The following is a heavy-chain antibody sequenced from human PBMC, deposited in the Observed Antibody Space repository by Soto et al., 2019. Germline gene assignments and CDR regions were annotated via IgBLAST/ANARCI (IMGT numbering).Heavy chain of an antibody. D-gene: IGHD3-10*01. CDR1: GFVFRTYW. Sequence: PRLSCAASGFVFRTYWMSWVRQAPGKGLEWVANIKEDGSEANYVDSVKGRFAVPRDKDTNSLYLQLNSLTPEDTAVYYCARSRRQWFGGTLSYYFDFWCQGTLVTVSS. V-gene: IGHV3-7*01. CDR3: ARSRRQWFGGTLSYYFDF. CDR2: IKEDGSEA. J-gene: IGHJ4*02.